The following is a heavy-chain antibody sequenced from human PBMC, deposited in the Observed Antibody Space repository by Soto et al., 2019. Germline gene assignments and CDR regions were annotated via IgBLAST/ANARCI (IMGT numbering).Heavy chain of an antibody. J-gene: IGHJ3*02. CDR3: ARLFEVVTATGGFDM. CDR1: GGSSSSGAYY. D-gene: IGHD2-21*02. CDR2: IFHSGTT. V-gene: IGHV4-31*03. Sequence: QLQLQESGPGLVKPSQTLSLICTVSGGSSSSGAYYWSWIRQHPGKGLAWIGNIFHSGTTYYNPTLKSRLTISVDTSNNQFSLRLSSVTAADTAVYYCARLFEVVTATGGFDMWGQGTMVTVSS.